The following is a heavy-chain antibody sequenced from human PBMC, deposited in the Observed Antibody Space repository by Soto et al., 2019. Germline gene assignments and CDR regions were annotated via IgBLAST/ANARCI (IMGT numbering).Heavy chain of an antibody. CDR3: ARQSIDGFHYFDY. J-gene: IGHJ4*02. D-gene: IGHD6-6*01. CDR2: ISRTTSYINYT. V-gene: IGHV3-11*06. Sequence: PGGSLRLSCAASGFTFCDYYMSWIRQAPGKGLEWVSYISRTTSYINYTNYADSVKGRFTISRDNAKNSLYLQMNSLRAEDTAVYYCARQSIDGFHYFDYWGQGTQVTVSS. CDR1: GFTFCDYY.